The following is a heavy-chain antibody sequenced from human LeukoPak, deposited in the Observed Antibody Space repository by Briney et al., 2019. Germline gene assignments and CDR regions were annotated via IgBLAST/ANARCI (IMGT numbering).Heavy chain of an antibody. CDR3: ARVDNWNYVPNY. V-gene: IGHV4-30-2*03. D-gene: IGHD1-7*01. Sequence: PSQTLSLTCTVSGGSISSGDYYWSWIRQPPGKGLEWIGSIYYSGSTYYNPSLKSRVTISVDTSKNQFSLKLSSVTAADTAVYYCARVDNWNYVPNYWGQGTLVTVSS. CDR2: IYYSGST. CDR1: GGSISSGDYY. J-gene: IGHJ4*02.